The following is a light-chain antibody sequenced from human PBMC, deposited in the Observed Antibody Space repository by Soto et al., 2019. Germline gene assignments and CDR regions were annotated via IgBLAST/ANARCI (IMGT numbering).Light chain of an antibody. CDR2: EVS. V-gene: IGLV2-8*01. Sequence: QSALTQPPSASGSPGQSVTISCAGTGSDVGGYNYVSWYQQHPGKAPKLMIYEVSKRPSGVPDRFSGSKSGNTASLTVSGLQAEDEADYYCSSHAGSINVVFGGGTKVTVL. J-gene: IGLJ2*01. CDR3: SSHAGSINVV. CDR1: GSDVGGYNY.